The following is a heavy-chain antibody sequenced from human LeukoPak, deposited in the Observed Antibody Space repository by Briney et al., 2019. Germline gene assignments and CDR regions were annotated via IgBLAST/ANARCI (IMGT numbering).Heavy chain of an antibody. CDR3: ALRYFDHYDY. V-gene: IGHV5-51*01. D-gene: IGHD3-9*01. CDR2: IYPDDSDT. Sequence: GESLKISCQGSGHSFTNSWIAWVRQKPGKGLEWMGLIYPDDSDTRYSPSFQGQVTISADKSISVAYLQWNGLKASDTAMYYCALRYFDHYDYWGQGTLVTVSS. CDR1: GHSFTNSW. J-gene: IGHJ4*02.